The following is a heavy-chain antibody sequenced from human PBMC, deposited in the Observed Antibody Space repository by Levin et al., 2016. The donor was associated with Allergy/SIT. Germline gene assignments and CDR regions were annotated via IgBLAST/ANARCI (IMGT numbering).Heavy chain of an antibody. CDR2: IDWNGGRT. CDR1: GFTFDDYA. Sequence: GGSLRLSCAASGFTFDDYAMSWVRQVPGKRLEWVSGIDWNGGRTEYGDSVKGRVTISRDNAKNSLYLQMNSLRAEDTAFYYCARARDYYGSGMGRAFDYWGQGTLVTVSS. J-gene: IGHJ4*02. V-gene: IGHV3-20*04. D-gene: IGHD3-10*01. CDR3: ARARDYYGSGMGRAFDY.